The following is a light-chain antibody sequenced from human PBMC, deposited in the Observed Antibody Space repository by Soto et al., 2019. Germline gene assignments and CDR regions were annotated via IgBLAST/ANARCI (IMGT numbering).Light chain of an antibody. CDR3: QQYSNRYT. CDR2: GAS. Sequence: EIVMTQSPATLSVSPGERATLSCRASQSVSSSLAWYQHKPGQAPRLLIYGASIRATGIPGRFSGSGSGTEFTLTISSLQSVDFAAYYCQQYSNRYTFGQGTKLEIK. CDR1: QSVSSS. V-gene: IGKV3D-15*01. J-gene: IGKJ2*01.